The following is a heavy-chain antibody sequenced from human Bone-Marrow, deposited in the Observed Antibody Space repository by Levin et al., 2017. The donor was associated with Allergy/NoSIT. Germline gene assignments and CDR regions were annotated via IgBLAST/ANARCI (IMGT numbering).Heavy chain of an antibody. Sequence: PGGSLRLSCTVSGVSIDRHYWNWIRQTPGKGLEWIGYISNTGRTNYKPSLKSRVTISADTSKNQFSLNLTSVTAADTAVYYCARDSSEAYGLDVWGPGTTVIVS. CDR1: GVSIDRHY. CDR3: ARDSSEAYGLDV. V-gene: IGHV4-59*11. CDR2: ISNTGRT. J-gene: IGHJ6*02.